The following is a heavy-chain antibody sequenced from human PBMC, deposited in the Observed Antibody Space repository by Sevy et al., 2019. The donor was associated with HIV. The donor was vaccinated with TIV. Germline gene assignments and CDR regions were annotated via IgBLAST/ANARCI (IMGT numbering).Heavy chain of an antibody. CDR3: AGGGAMITFGGVIVS. D-gene: IGHD3-16*02. Sequence: ASVKVSCKASGYTFTSYDINWVRQATGQGLEWMGWMNPNSGNTGYAQKFQGRVTMTRNTSISTAYMELSSLRSEDTAVSYCAGGGAMITFGGVIVSWGQGTLVTVSS. CDR2: MNPNSGNT. J-gene: IGHJ5*02. CDR1: GYTFTSYD. V-gene: IGHV1-8*01.